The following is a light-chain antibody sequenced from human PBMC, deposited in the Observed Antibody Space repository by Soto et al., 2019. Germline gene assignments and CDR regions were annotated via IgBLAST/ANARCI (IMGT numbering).Light chain of an antibody. CDR2: GAS. V-gene: IGKV3-20*01. CDR1: QSVGSSF. J-gene: IGKJ1*01. Sequence: EIVLTQSPGTLSLSPGERATLSCRASQSVGSSFLAWYQQKPGQSPRLLICGASSRATGIPDRFSGSGSGTDFTLTISRLEPEDFAVYYCQQYGDSPTFGQGTKVEIK. CDR3: QQYGDSPT.